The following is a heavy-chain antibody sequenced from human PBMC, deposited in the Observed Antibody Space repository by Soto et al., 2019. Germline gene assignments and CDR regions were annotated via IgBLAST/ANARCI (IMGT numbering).Heavy chain of an antibody. CDR1: VFSLSTRGVG. Sequence: QITLKESGPTLVKPTQTLTLTCTFSVFSLSTRGVGVSWIRQPPGKALEWLAVIYWDNDKRFSPSLKTRLTIIRHTSKNQVLHAMTNMDPVDTATYYCSQGGSGSYYGMDVWGQGTMVTVSS. J-gene: IGHJ6*02. CDR3: SQGGSGSYYGMDV. D-gene: IGHD3-10*01. V-gene: IGHV2-5*02. CDR2: IYWDNDK.